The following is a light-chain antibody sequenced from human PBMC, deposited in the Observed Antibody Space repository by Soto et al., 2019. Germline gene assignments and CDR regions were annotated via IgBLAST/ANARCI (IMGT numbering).Light chain of an antibody. CDR2: EVS. CDR3: CSYAGSSASYV. V-gene: IGLV2-23*02. Sequence: QSALSQPASVSGSPGQSITISCTGTSSDVGSNNLVSWYQQHPGKAPKLMIYEVSKRPSGISNRFSGCKSGNTASLTISGLQAEDEADYYCCSYAGSSASYVFGAGTKVTVL. CDR1: SSDVGSNNL. J-gene: IGLJ1*01.